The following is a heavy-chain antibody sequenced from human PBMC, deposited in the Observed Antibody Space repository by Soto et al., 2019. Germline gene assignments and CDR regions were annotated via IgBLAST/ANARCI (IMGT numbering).Heavy chain of an antibody. J-gene: IGHJ5*02. CDR2: INPNSGGT. CDR3: ARGDVRVVASFDP. D-gene: IGHD2-15*01. CDR1: GYTLTDYY. Sequence: QVQLVQSGAEVKKPGASVKVSCKASGYTLTDYYIHWVRQAPGQGLEWMGWINPNSGGTNYAQKFQGRVTMTRDTSISTAYMELSRLISDDTAVYYCARGDVRVVASFDPWGQGALVTVSS. V-gene: IGHV1-2*02.